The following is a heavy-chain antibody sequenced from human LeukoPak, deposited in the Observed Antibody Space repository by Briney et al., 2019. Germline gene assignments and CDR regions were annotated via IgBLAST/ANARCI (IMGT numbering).Heavy chain of an antibody. CDR3: ARGRTGRLDY. CDR1: GGSISSSSYY. J-gene: IGHJ4*02. V-gene: IGHV4-39*01. Sequence: SETLSLTCTVSGGSISSSSYYWGWIRQPPGKGLEWIGSIYYSGSTYYNPSLKSRVTISVHTSKNQFSLKLSSVTAADTAVYYCARGRTGRLDYWGQGTLVTVSS. D-gene: IGHD3-10*01. CDR2: IYYSGST.